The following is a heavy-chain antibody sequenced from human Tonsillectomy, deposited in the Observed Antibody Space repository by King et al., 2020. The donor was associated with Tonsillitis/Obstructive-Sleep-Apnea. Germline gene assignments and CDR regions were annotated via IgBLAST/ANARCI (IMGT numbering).Heavy chain of an antibody. J-gene: IGHJ6*03. CDR2: ISRSSSSL. D-gene: IGHD2-8*01. V-gene: IGHV3-11*05. CDR1: GVTFSDNY. CDR3: ARDSVDGRDYYYMDV. Sequence: VQLVESGGGLVKPGGSLRLSCAASGVTFSDNYMSWIRQAPGKGLEWVSYISRSSSSLKYAETVKGRFTISRDNAKNSLFLQMKSLRAEDTAVYYCARDSVDGRDYYYMDVWGKGTTVTVSS.